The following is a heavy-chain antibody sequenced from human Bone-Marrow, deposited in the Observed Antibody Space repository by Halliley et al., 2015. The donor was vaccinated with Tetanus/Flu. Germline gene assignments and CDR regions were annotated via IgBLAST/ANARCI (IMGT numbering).Heavy chain of an antibody. CDR3: ARTYYQDTSDYGMDV. CDR2: IYYTGSP. D-gene: IGHD3-22*01. V-gene: IGHV4-59*01. Sequence: ASIYYTGSPNYNPSLKGRVTISLDPAKNQFSLKLTSVTAADTAVYFCARTYYQDTSDYGMDVWGQGTTVTVSS. J-gene: IGHJ6*02.